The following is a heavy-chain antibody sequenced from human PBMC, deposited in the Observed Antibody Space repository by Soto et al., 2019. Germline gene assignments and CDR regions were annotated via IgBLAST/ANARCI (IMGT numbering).Heavy chain of an antibody. J-gene: IGHJ6*02. CDR3: ARDQMSSGWYPIDHYYYGMDV. CDR1: GFTFSSYS. Sequence: PVGSLRLSCAASGFTFSSYSMNWVRQAPGKGLEWVSYISSSSSTIYYADSVKGRFTISRDNAKNSLYLQMNSLRDEDTAVYYCARDQMSSGWYPIDHYYYGMDVWGQGTTVTVSS. D-gene: IGHD6-19*01. CDR2: ISSSSSTI. V-gene: IGHV3-48*02.